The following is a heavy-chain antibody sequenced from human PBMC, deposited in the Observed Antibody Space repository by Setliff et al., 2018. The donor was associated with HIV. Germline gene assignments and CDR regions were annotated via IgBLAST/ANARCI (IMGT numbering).Heavy chain of an antibody. CDR1: GGSISSDDYY. J-gene: IGHJ4*02. V-gene: IGHV4-30-4*08. D-gene: IGHD4-17*01. CDR3: VRDDYGYNGKGFDY. CDR2: ITYSGSA. Sequence: LSLTCTVSGGSISSDDYYWNWIRQPPGKGLGWIGYITYSGSAYYNPSLKSRVTISIDTSNNQISLRLSSVTAADTAVYYCVRDDYGYNGKGFDYWGPGTLVTVSS.